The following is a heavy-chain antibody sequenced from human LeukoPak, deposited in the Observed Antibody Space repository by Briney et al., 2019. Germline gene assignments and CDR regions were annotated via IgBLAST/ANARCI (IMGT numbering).Heavy chain of an antibody. CDR3: ARESRYCSGGNFYDKHYYYYYYMDV. D-gene: IGHD2-15*01. CDR1: GYSISSGYY. CDR2: IYHSGRT. Sequence: SETLSLTCTVSGYSISSGYYWCWIRQPPGTGLEWIGSIYHSGRTYYNPSLKSRVTISVETSKNQFSLMLKSVAAADTAVHYCARESRYCSGGNFYDKHYYYYYYMDVWGKGTTVTVSS. V-gene: IGHV4-38-2*02. J-gene: IGHJ6*03.